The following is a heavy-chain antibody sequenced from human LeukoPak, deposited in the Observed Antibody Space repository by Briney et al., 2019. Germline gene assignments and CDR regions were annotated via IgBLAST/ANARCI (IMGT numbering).Heavy chain of an antibody. D-gene: IGHD1-26*01. CDR1: GGSFSGYY. Sequence: PSETLSLTCAVYGGSFSGYYWSWIRQPPGKGLEWIGEINHSGSTNYNPSLKSRVTISVDTFKNQFSLKLSSVTAADTAVYYCARDRSGSYGDYWGQGTLVTVSS. J-gene: IGHJ4*02. CDR2: INHSGST. V-gene: IGHV4-34*01. CDR3: ARDRSGSYGDY.